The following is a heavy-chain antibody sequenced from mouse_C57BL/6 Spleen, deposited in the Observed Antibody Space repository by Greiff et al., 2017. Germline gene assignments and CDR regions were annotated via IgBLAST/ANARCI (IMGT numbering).Heavy chain of an antibody. D-gene: IGHD2-1*01. V-gene: IGHV1-9*01. CDR3: ARWDGNPYYYAMDY. CDR1: GYTFTGYW. Sequence: VQLQQSGAELMKPGASVKLSCTATGYTFTGYWIEWVKQRPGHGLEWIGEILPGSGSTNYNEKFKGKATFTADTSSNTAYMQLSSLTTEDSAIXYSARWDGNPYYYAMDYWGQGTSVTVSA. J-gene: IGHJ4*01. CDR2: ILPGSGST.